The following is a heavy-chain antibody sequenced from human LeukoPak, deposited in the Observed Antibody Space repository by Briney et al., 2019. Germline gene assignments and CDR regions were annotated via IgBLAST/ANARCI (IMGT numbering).Heavy chain of an antibody. V-gene: IGHV3-30*14. CDR2: ISYDGSNK. J-gene: IGHJ4*02. CDR3: ASGKYSTSSLDY. D-gene: IGHD6-6*01. CDR1: GFTFSSYA. Sequence: PGGSLRLSCAASGFTFSSYAMHWVRQAPGKGLEWVAVISYDGSNKYYADSVKGRFTISRDNSKNTQYLQMNSQRVEDTAVYYCASGKYSTSSLDYWGQGTLVTVSS.